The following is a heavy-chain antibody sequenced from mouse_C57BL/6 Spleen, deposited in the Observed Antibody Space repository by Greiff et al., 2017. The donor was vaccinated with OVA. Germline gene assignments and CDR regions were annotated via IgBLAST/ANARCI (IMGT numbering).Heavy chain of an antibody. CDR1: GFSLTSYG. Sequence: QVQLQQSGPGLVQPSRSLSITCTVSGFSLTSYGVHWVRQSPGKGLEWLGVIWSGGSTDYNAAFISRLSISKDNSKSQVFFKMNSLQADDTAIYYCARNYYGSSFEKYYFDYWGQGTTLTVSS. CDR2: IWSGGST. CDR3: ARNYYGSSFEKYYFDY. V-gene: IGHV2-2*01. D-gene: IGHD1-1*01. J-gene: IGHJ2*01.